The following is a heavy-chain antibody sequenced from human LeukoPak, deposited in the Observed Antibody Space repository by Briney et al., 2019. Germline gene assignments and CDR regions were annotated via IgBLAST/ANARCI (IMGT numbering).Heavy chain of an antibody. D-gene: IGHD1-26*01. J-gene: IGHJ4*02. CDR3: ARDPGIVGATLSFDY. CDR2: IWYDGSNK. Sequence: GGSLRLSCAASGFTFGSYGMHWVRQAPGKGLEWVAVIWYDGSNKYYADSVKGRFTISRDNSKNTLYLQMNSLRAEDTAVYYCARDPGIVGATLSFDYWGQGTLVTVSS. V-gene: IGHV3-33*01. CDR1: GFTFGSYG.